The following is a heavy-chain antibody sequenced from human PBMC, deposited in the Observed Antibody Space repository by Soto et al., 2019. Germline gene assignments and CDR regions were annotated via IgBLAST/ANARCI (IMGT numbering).Heavy chain of an antibody. J-gene: IGHJ3*02. CDR1: GFTFSSYA. CDR3: AKDSSYSSGWYHDAFDI. V-gene: IGHV3-23*01. D-gene: IGHD6-19*01. Sequence: GGSLRLSCAASGFTFSSYAMSWVRQAPGKGLEWVSAISGSGGSTYYADSVKGRFTISRDNSKNTLYLQMNSLRVEDTAVYYCAKDSSYSSGWYHDAFDIWGQGTMVTVSS. CDR2: ISGSGGST.